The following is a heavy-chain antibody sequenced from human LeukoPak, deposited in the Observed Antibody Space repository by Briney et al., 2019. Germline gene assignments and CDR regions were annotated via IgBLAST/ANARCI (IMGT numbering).Heavy chain of an antibody. Sequence: ASVKVSCKASGYIFTTYGISWVRQAPGQGLEWMGWISGYDGSKYYAQKIQDRVTMTTDTSTSTAYMELRSLRSDDTAVYYCARDDYSRSSGGFDYWGQGTLVTVSS. J-gene: IGHJ4*02. V-gene: IGHV1-18*01. CDR1: GYIFTTYG. D-gene: IGHD6-6*01. CDR3: ARDDYSRSSGGFDY. CDR2: ISGYDGSK.